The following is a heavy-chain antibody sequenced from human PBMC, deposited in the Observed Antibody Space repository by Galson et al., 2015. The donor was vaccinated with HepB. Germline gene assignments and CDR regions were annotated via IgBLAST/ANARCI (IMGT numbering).Heavy chain of an antibody. D-gene: IGHD4-17*01. CDR2: ISGSGGST. CDR3: AKDRSDYGDYVSGWFDP. Sequence: SLRLSCAASGFTFSSYAMSWVRQAPGKGLEWVSAISGSGGSTYYADSVKGRFTISRDNSKNTLYLQMNSLRAEDTAVYYCAKDRSDYGDYVSGWFDPWGQGTLVTVSS. CDR1: GFTFSSYA. V-gene: IGHV3-23*01. J-gene: IGHJ5*02.